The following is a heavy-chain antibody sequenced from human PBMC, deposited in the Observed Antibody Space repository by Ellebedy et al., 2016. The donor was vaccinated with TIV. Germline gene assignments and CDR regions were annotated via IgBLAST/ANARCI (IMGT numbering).Heavy chain of an antibody. CDR3: SRGEWQLPGYDSSAHACVGY. Sequence: KVSCKGFGYSFATYWVAWVRQMPGKGLEWMGIIYPDAFDTRSSPSFQGHVTISVDKSPSTAYLQWSSLKASDTAMYYWSRGEWQLPGYDSSAHACVGYWGQGTLVTVSS. J-gene: IGHJ4*02. CDR1: GYSFATYW. V-gene: IGHV5-51*01. D-gene: IGHD3-22*01. CDR2: IYPDAFDT.